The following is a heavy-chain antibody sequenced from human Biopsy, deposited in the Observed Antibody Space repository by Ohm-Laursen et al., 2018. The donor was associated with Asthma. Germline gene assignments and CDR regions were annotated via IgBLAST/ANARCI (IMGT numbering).Heavy chain of an antibody. V-gene: IGHV1-3*01. CDR1: GYTFISYA. J-gene: IGHJ3*01. D-gene: IGHD3-9*01. Sequence: GASVKVSCKASGYTFISYAIHWVRQAPGQRLEWMGWINAGKGYTKYSQNFQGRVTITRDTSANTVYTELSSLRSEDTAVYYCARTYYDFLTGQVNDAFALWGQGTMVTVSS. CDR2: INAGKGYT. CDR3: ARTYYDFLTGQVNDAFAL.